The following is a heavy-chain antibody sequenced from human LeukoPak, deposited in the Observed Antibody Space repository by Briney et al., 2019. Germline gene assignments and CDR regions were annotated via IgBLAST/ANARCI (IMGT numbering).Heavy chain of an antibody. V-gene: IGHV4-59*01. CDR3: ARDSPDYAGVSDC. Sequence: PSETLSLTCTVSGGSINHYYWSWIRQPPGKRLEWVGYAYYSGSTNYNPSLSGRVTISLDRSNNQVSLRLTSVTAADTAVYCCARDSPDYAGVSDCWGQGTLVTVSS. CDR2: AYYSGST. CDR1: GGSINHYY. D-gene: IGHD4-23*01. J-gene: IGHJ4*02.